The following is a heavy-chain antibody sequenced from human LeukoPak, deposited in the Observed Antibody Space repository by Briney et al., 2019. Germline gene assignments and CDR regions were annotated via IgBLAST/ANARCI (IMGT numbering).Heavy chain of an antibody. V-gene: IGHV3-21*01. CDR2: ISSSSSYI. D-gene: IGHD1-26*01. Sequence: PGGSLRLSCAASGFTFSSYSMNWVRQAPGKGLEWVSSISSSSSYIYHADSVKGRFTISRDNAKNSLYLQMNSLRAEDTAVYYCARDFNFFVATPYYFDYWGQGTLVTVSS. J-gene: IGHJ4*02. CDR3: ARDFNFFVATPYYFDY. CDR1: GFTFSSYS.